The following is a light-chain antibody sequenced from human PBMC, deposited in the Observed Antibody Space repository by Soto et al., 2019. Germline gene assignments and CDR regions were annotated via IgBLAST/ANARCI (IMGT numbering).Light chain of an antibody. V-gene: IGKV3-15*01. J-gene: IGKJ5*01. CDR1: QTVGKN. CDR2: GIS. Sequence: EVVMTQSPATLSVSPGKRATLSCRASQTVGKNYLAWYQQKPGQAPRLLIYGISARATGIPARFSGSGSGTEFTLTINSLQSEDFAVYYCQQYTNWPITFGQGTRLEIK. CDR3: QQYTNWPIT.